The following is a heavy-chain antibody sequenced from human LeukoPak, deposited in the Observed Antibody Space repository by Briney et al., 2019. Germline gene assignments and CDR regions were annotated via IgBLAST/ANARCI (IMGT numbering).Heavy chain of an antibody. CDR1: GFTFDDYA. Sequence: GGSLRLSCAASGFTFDDYAMHWVRQAPGKGLEWDSGISWNSGSIGYADSVKGRFTISRDNAKNSLYLQMNSLRAEDTALYYCAKDRGSSWSQTYYFDYWGQGTLVTVSS. J-gene: IGHJ4*02. D-gene: IGHD6-13*01. CDR3: AKDRGSSWSQTYYFDY. CDR2: ISWNSGSI. V-gene: IGHV3-9*01.